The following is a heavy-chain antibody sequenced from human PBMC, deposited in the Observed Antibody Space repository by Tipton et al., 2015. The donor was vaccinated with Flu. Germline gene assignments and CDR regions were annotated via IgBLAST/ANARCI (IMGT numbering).Heavy chain of an antibody. Sequence: TLSLTCTVSGGSISSGSYYWSWIRQPAGKGLEWIGRIYTSGSTNYNPSPKSRVTISVDTSKNQFSLKLSSVTAADTAVYYCARGGDGYNPIDYWGQGTLVTVSS. J-gene: IGHJ4*02. CDR1: GGSISSGSYY. D-gene: IGHD5-24*01. V-gene: IGHV4-61*02. CDR3: ARGGDGYNPIDY. CDR2: IYTSGST.